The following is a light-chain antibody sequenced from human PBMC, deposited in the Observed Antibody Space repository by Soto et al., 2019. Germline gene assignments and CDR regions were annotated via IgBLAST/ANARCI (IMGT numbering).Light chain of an antibody. CDR1: SSDIGGYNL. J-gene: IGLJ2*01. CDR2: EVS. CDR3: SSYAGSDVLVV. V-gene: IGLV2-23*02. Sequence: QSALTQPASVSGSPGQSITISCSGTSSDIGGYNLVSWYQQHPGKAPKLMIFEVSRLPSGVSSRFSGSKSGNTASLTISGLQAEDEAEYYCSSYAGSDVLVVFGRGTKLTVL.